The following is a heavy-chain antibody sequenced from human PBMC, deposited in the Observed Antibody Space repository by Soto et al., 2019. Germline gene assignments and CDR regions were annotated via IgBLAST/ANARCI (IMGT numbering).Heavy chain of an antibody. CDR1: GGSISSYY. CDR2: IYYSGST. CDR3: ESRVFWGSYRSGAFDI. Sequence: SETLSLTCTVSGGSISSYYWSWIRQPPGKGLEWIGYIYYSGSTNYNPSLKSRVTISVDTSKNQFSLKLSSVTAADTAVYYCESRVFWGSYRSGAFDIWGQGTMVTVSS. V-gene: IGHV4-59*01. J-gene: IGHJ3*02. D-gene: IGHD3-16*02.